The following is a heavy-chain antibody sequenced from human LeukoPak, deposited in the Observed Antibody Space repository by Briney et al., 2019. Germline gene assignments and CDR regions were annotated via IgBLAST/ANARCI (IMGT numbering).Heavy chain of an antibody. CDR2: IYYSGST. CDR3: ASWEVLPPKSDY. J-gene: IGHJ4*02. V-gene: IGHV4-39*01. D-gene: IGHD2-15*01. CDR1: GGSISSSSYY. Sequence: SETLSLTCTVSGGSISSSSYYWGWIRQPPGKGLEWIGSIYYSGSTYYNPSLKSRVTISVDTSKNQFSLKLSSVTAADTAVYYCASWEVLPPKSDYWGQGTLVTVSS.